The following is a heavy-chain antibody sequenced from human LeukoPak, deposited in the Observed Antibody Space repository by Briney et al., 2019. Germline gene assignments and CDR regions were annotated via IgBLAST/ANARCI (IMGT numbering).Heavy chain of an antibody. J-gene: IGHJ4*02. CDR2: IYYSGST. Sequence: KASETLSLTCTVPGGSLSSYFWSWIRQPPGKGLEWIAYIYYSGSTNYNPSLKSRVTISVDTSKNQFSLKLSSVTAADTAVYYCARQPSSWFTSFDSWGQGTLVTVSS. D-gene: IGHD6-13*01. CDR1: GGSLSSYF. V-gene: IGHV4-59*01. CDR3: ARQPSSWFTSFDS.